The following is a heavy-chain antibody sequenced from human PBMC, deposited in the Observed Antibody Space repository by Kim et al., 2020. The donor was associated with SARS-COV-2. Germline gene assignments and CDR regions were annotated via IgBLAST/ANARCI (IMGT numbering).Heavy chain of an antibody. V-gene: IGHV3-30*18. J-gene: IGHJ4*02. CDR2: ISYDGSNK. CDR1: GFTFSSYG. Sequence: GGSLRLSCAASGFTFSSYGMHWVRQAPGKGLEWVAVISYDGSNKYYADSVKGRFTISRDNSKNTLYLQMNSLRAEDTAVYYCAKERSGIVVVTATFDYWGQSTLVTVSS. D-gene: IGHD2-21*02. CDR3: AKERSGIVVVTATFDY.